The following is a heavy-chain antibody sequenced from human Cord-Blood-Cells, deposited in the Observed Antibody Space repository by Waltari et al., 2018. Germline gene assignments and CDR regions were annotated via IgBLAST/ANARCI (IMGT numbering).Heavy chain of an antibody. CDR2: IKSKTDGGTT. J-gene: IGHJ3*02. Sequence: EVQLVESGGGLVKPGGSLRLSCAASGFTVSNAWMSWVRQAPGKGLEWVGRIKSKTDGGTTDYAAPVKGRFTISRDDSKNTLYLQMNSLKTEDTAVYYCTTSYWLYYDFWSGYYAFDIWGQGTMVTVSS. V-gene: IGHV3-15*01. CDR1: GFTVSNAW. D-gene: IGHD3-3*01. CDR3: TTSYWLYYDFWSGYYAFDI.